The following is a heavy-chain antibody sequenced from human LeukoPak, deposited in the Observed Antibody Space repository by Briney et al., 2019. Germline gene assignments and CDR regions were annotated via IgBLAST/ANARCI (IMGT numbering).Heavy chain of an antibody. V-gene: IGHV4-59*01. CDR3: ARASRYYDGQIYFDY. D-gene: IGHD3-22*01. J-gene: IGHJ4*02. CDR2: FYYSGST. Sequence: PSETLSLTCTVSGGSISSYYWSWIRQPPGKGLEWIGYFYYSGSTSYNPSLKSRVTISIDTSKNQFSLKLSSVTAADTAVYYCARASRYYDGQIYFDYWGQGTLVTVSS. CDR1: GGSISSYY.